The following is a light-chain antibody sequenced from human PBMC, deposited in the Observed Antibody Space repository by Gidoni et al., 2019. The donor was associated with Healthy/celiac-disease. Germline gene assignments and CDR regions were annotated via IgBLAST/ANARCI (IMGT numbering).Light chain of an antibody. CDR1: SLRSYY. CDR2: GKN. CDR3: NSRDNSGNHRGV. J-gene: IGLJ2*01. Sequence: SSELTQDPAVCVALGQTVRITCQGDSLRSYYASWYQQKPGQAPVLVIYGKNNRPTGIPDRFSGSSSGNTASLTITGAQAEDEADYYCNSRDNSGNHRGVFGGGTKLTVL. V-gene: IGLV3-19*01.